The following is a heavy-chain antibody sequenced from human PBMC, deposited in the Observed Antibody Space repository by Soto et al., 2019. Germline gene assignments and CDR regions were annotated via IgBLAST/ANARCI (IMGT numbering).Heavy chain of an antibody. CDR2: IYYSGST. Sequence: SETLSLTCTVSGGSISSGDYYWSWIRQPPGKGPEWIGYIYYSGSTYYNPSLKSRVTISVDTSKNQFSLKLSSVTAADTAVYYCARVDYYYGSGTRKVFDYWGQGTLVTVSS. D-gene: IGHD3-10*01. J-gene: IGHJ4*02. CDR3: ARVDYYYGSGTRKVFDY. CDR1: GGSISSGDYY. V-gene: IGHV4-30-4*01.